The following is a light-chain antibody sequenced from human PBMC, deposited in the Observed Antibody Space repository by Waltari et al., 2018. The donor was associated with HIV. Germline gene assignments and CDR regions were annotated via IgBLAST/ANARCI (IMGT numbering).Light chain of an antibody. J-gene: IGLJ2*01. CDR3: SSYTSSSTHVV. Sequence: QSALTQPASVSGSPGQSITISCTGTSRDFGGYNYVSWYQQHPGKAPKLMIYEVSNRPSGVSNRFSGSKSGNTASLTISGIQDEDEADYYCSSYTSSSTHVVFGGGTKVTVL. CDR1: SRDFGGYNY. CDR2: EVS. V-gene: IGLV2-14*01.